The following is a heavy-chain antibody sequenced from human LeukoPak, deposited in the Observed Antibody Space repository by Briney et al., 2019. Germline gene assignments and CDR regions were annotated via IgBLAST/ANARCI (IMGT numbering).Heavy chain of an antibody. D-gene: IGHD3-3*01. CDR1: GFTFNNYA. Sequence: PGGSLRLSCAASGFTFNNYALSWVRQAPGKGLEWVANIKQDGSEKYYVDSVKGRFTISRDNAKNSLYLQMNSLRAEDTAVYYCARDSGGTYYDFWSGYYKWGYFDYWGQGTLVTVSS. V-gene: IGHV3-7*01. J-gene: IGHJ4*02. CDR3: ARDSGGTYYDFWSGYYKWGYFDY. CDR2: IKQDGSEK.